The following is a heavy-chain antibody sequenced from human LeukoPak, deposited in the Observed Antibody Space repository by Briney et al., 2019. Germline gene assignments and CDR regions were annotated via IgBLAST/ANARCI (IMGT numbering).Heavy chain of an antibody. CDR3: ARGSMKVDY. CDR1: GFTFSSYE. V-gene: IGHV3-48*03. D-gene: IGHD3-22*01. Sequence: GGSLRLSCGASGFTFSSYETNWVRQAPGKGLEWVSYISSGGSTMYYADSVKGRFTIFRDNAKNSLYLQMDSLRAEDTAVYYCARGSMKVDYWGQGTLVTVSS. CDR2: ISSGGSTM. J-gene: IGHJ4*02.